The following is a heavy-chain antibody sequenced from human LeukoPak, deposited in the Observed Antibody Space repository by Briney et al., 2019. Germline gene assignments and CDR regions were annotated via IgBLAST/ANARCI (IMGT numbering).Heavy chain of an antibody. CDR1: GCSISNYAYS. D-gene: IGHD3-16*02. Sequence: PSQTLSLTCAVSGCSISNYAYSWSWIRQPPGQGLEWIGDIYDSGRSYSNSSLRSLVTISIDRSKNQFSLKLKFVTAADAAVYFCARGGFLVLGDDVWGRGTAVMVSA. CDR2: IYDSGRS. V-gene: IGHV4-30-2*01. CDR3: ARGGFLVLGDDV. J-gene: IGHJ6*04.